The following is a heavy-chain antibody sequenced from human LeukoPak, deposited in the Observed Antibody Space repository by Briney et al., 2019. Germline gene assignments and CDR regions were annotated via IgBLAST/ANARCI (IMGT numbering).Heavy chain of an antibody. CDR2: IKCDSGGT. D-gene: IGHD6-13*01. CDR3: VGSNWAAEAAFDS. J-gene: IGHJ4*02. CDR1: GYTFTAYY. V-gene: IGHV1-2*02. Sequence: ASVKVSCKASGYTFTAYYMHWVRQAPGQGLERMGWIKCDSGGTEYSRNYRGRVTMTRDTSISTAYMELTRLTSDDTAVYYCVGSNWAAEAAFDSWGQGTQVTVSS.